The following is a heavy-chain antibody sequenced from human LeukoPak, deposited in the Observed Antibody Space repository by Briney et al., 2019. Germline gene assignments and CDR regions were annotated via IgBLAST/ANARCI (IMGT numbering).Heavy chain of an antibody. D-gene: IGHD6-19*01. CDR1: GFTFSSYA. CDR2: ISGSGGST. CDR3: AKVVDSSGPIDY. Sequence: GGPLRLSCAASGFTFSSYAMSWVRHAPGKGLELVSAISGSGGSTYYADSVKGRFTISRDNSKNTLYLQMNSLRAEDTAVYYCAKVVDSSGPIDYWGQGTLVTVSS. V-gene: IGHV3-23*01. J-gene: IGHJ4*02.